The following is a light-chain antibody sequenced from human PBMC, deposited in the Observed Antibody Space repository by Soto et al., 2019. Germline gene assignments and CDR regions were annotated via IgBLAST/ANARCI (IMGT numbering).Light chain of an antibody. Sequence: DIQMTQSPSSLSASLGDRVTITCRASQTISSYLNWYQQKPGRAPKLLIYKASSLESGVPSRFSGSGSGTEFTLTISSLQPDDFATYYSQQYNSYSAFGQGTKVDI. J-gene: IGKJ1*01. CDR3: QQYNSYSA. V-gene: IGKV1-5*03. CDR2: KAS. CDR1: QTISSY.